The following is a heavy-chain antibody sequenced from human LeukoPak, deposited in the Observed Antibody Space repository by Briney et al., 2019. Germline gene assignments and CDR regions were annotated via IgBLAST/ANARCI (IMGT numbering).Heavy chain of an antibody. CDR1: GFTFSSYA. CDR2: ISYDGSNK. V-gene: IGHV3-30-3*01. J-gene: IGHJ4*02. D-gene: IGHD5-18*01. Sequence: GGSLRLSCAASGFTFSSYAMHWVRQAPGKGLEWVAVISYDGSNKYYADSVKGRFTISRDNSKNTLYLQMNSLRAEDTAVYYCARDRDTAMVPYYYFDYWGQGTLVTVSS. CDR3: ARDRDTAMVPYYYFDY.